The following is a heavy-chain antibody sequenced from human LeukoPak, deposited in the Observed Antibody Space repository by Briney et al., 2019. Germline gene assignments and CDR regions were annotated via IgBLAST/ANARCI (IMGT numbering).Heavy chain of an antibody. J-gene: IGHJ4*02. Sequence: SETLSLTCSVSGDSISSEDYWWGWIRQPPGKGLEWIGSIYYSKNTYYNPSLKSRVTISADTSKNQFSLTLGSVSATDTAVYYCVSPRGFSYGYFDYWGQGTLVTVSS. CDR2: IYYSKNT. CDR3: VSPRGFSYGYFDY. V-gene: IGHV4-39*01. D-gene: IGHD5-18*01. CDR1: GDSISSEDYW.